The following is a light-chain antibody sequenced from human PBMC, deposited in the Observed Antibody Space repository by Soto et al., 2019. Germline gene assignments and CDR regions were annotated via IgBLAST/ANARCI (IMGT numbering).Light chain of an antibody. J-gene: IGLJ1*01. V-gene: IGLV1-51*01. Sequence: QSALTQPPSVSAAPGQKVTISCSGSSSNIGNNYVSWYQQLPGTAPKLLIYDNNKRPSGIPDRFSGSKSGTSATLGITGLQTGDEADYYCGTWDSSLSARVFGTGTKATVL. CDR3: GTWDSSLSARV. CDR1: SSNIGNNY. CDR2: DNN.